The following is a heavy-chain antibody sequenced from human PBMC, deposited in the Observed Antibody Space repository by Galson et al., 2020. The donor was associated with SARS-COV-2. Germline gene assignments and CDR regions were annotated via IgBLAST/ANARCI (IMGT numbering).Heavy chain of an antibody. CDR3: AKYTFGYRDSCDI. D-gene: IGHD5-18*01. J-gene: IGHJ3*02. Sequence: SETLSLTCTVSGGSISDYYWSWIRQPPGKGLEWIGYIYNSGTTNYNPSLRSRVTISVDAPNNQLSLALTSVTAADTAVYYCAKYTFGYRDSCDIWGQGTMVTVSS. CDR2: IYNSGTT. V-gene: IGHV4-59*01. CDR1: GGSISDYY.